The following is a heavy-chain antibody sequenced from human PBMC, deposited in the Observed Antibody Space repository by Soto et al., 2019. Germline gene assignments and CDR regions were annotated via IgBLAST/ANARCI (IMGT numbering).Heavy chain of an antibody. D-gene: IGHD2-15*01. V-gene: IGHV3-23*01. CDR1: GFIFGDHA. Sequence: EVQLLESGGGLVQPGGSLRLSCAASGFIFGDHAMSWVRQAPGRGLEWVSDISASGGATHYEDSVRGRFTTSRDSSKNSVYLKMNTLRAEDTAIYYCAKKKEDIVVVVAVAHDHWGQGTLVIVSS. J-gene: IGHJ5*02. CDR2: ISASGGAT. CDR3: AKKKEDIVVVVAVAHDH.